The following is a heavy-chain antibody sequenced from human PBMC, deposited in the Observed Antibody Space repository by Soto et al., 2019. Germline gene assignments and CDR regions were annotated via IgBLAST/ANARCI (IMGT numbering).Heavy chain of an antibody. CDR1: GYSFTDYH. CDR3: ARGDSTDCSNGVCSFFYNRDMDV. D-gene: IGHD2-8*01. CDR2: INPKSGGT. V-gene: IGHV1-2*04. Sequence: QVQLVQSGAEVKKPGASVKVSCKASGYSFTDYHIHWVRQAPGQGLEWLGRINPKSGGTSTAQKLQGWVTMTTDQSISTASMELTRLTSDDTAIYYCARGDSTDCSNGVCSFFYNRDMDVWGQGTTVTVSS. J-gene: IGHJ6*02.